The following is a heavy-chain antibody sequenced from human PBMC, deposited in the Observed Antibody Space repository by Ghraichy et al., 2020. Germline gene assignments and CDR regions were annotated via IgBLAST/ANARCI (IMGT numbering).Heavy chain of an antibody. D-gene: IGHD5-18*01. J-gene: IGHJ4*02. CDR2: INPNSGGT. V-gene: IGHV1-2*02. CDR3: ARDANVDTAMATKYYFDY. CDR1: GYTFTGYY. Sequence: ASVKVSCKASGYTFTGYYMHWVRQAPGQGLEWMGWINPNSGGTNYAQKFQGRVTMTRDTSISTAYMELSRLRSDDTAVYYCARDANVDTAMATKYYFDYWGQGTLVTVSS.